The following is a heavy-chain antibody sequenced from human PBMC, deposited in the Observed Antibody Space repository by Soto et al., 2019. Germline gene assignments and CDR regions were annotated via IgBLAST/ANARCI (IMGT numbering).Heavy chain of an antibody. J-gene: IGHJ2*01. CDR3: ARGDHGGTSHWYLDL. CDR1: GLTFSNYN. CDR2: IGRSGGYI. Sequence: EVQLVESGGGLVKPGGSLRLSCAVSGLTFSNYNMNWVRQAPGKGLEWVSSIGRSGGYIYYADSVKGRFTISRDNGKNSLFMQMNSLRAEDTAVYYCARGDHGGTSHWYLDLWGRGTLVTVSS. V-gene: IGHV3-21*01. D-gene: IGHD4-17*01.